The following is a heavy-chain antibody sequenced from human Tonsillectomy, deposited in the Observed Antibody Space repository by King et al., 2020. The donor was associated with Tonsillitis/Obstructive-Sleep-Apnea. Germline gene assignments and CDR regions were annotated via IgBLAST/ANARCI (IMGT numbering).Heavy chain of an antibody. D-gene: IGHD3-3*01. CDR2: ISGTDGGT. CDR3: AKDHYDFWSGYYTGDNY. V-gene: IGHV3-23*04. J-gene: IGHJ4*02. CDR1: GFTFSSYA. Sequence: VQLVESGGVLVQPGGSLRLSCAASGFTFSSYAMSWVRQAPGKGLEWGSAISGTDGGTYYADSVKGRFTISRENSKNTLYLQMNSLRAEDTAIYYCAKDHYDFWSGYYTGDNYWGQGTLVTVSS.